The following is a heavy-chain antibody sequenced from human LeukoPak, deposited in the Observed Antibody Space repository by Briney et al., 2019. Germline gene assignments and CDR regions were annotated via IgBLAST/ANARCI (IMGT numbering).Heavy chain of an antibody. J-gene: IGHJ6*04. CDR3: AKDIDCSGGSCYTWGCYGMDV. D-gene: IGHD2-15*01. CDR2: ISYDGSNK. V-gene: IGHV3-30*18. CDR1: GFTFSSYG. Sequence: GGSLRLSCAASGFTFSSYGMHWVRQAPGKGLEWVAVISYDGSNKYYADSVKGRFTISRDNSKNTLYLQMNSLRAEDTAVYYCAKDIDCSGGSCYTWGCYGMDVWGKGTTVTVSS.